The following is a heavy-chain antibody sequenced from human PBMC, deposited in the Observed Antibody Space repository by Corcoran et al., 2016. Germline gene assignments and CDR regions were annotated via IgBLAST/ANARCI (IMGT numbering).Heavy chain of an antibody. D-gene: IGHD2-2*01. CDR2: IIPIFGTA. CDR1: GGTFSSYA. Sequence: QVQLVQSGAEVKKPGSSVKVSCKASGGTFSSYAISWVRQAPGQGLEWMGGIIPIFGTANYAQKFQGRVTITADESTSTAYMELSSLRSEDTAVYYCARAHTYLSSTSCQVEYYYYGMDVWGQGTTVTVSS. V-gene: IGHV1-69*01. CDR3: ARAHTYLSSTSCQVEYYYYGMDV. J-gene: IGHJ6*02.